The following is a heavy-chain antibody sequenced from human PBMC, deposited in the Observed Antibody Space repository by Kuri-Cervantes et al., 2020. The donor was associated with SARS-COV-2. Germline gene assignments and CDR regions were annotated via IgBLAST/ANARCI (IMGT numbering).Heavy chain of an antibody. J-gene: IGHJ6*02. CDR2: TSFDENNK. CDR3: AKDLWEWERFYFYGMDV. D-gene: IGHD1-26*01. V-gene: IGHV3-30*18. CDR1: GFTFSSYW. Sequence: GESLKISCAASGFTFSSYWMHWVRQAPGKGLEWVAVTSFDENNKRYADSVKGRFSISRDNSKNTLYLQMNSLKVEDTAVYYCAKDLWEWERFYFYGMDVWGQGTTVTVSS.